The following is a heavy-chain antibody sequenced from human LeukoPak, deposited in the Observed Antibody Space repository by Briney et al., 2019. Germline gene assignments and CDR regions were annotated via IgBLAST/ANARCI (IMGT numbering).Heavy chain of an antibody. CDR1: GFTIDDYA. CDR2: ISWNSGSI. J-gene: IGHJ4*02. CDR3: AAGGDYLDY. V-gene: IGHV3-9*01. D-gene: IGHD3-10*01. Sequence: PGRSLRLSCAASGFTIDDYAMHWVRQAPGKGLEWVSGISWNSGSIGYADSVKGRFTISRDNAKNSLYLQMNSLRAEDTALYYCAAGGDYLDYWGQGTLVTVSS.